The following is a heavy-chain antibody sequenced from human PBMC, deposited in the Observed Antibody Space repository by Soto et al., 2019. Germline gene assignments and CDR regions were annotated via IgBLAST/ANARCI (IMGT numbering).Heavy chain of an antibody. Sequence: QVQLQQWGAGLLKPSATLSLTCAVYGGSFSGYYWSWIRQPPGKGLEWIGEINHSGSTNYNPSLKSRVTISVDTSKNQFSLKLSSVTAADTAVYYCARRSAAGPWGQGTLVTVSS. CDR2: INHSGST. D-gene: IGHD6-25*01. CDR3: ARRSAAGP. CDR1: GGSFSGYY. V-gene: IGHV4-34*01. J-gene: IGHJ5*02.